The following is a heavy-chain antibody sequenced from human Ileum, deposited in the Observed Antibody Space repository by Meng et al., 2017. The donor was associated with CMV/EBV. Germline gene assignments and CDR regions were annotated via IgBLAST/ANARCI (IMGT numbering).Heavy chain of an antibody. V-gene: IGHV1-18*01. CDR2: IRGDNGNT. D-gene: IGHD1-26*01. CDR3: ARGKPNLVGATGFDH. J-gene: IGHJ4*02. CDR1: GYNFRDYG. Sequence: QVLVVQSEGEVKKTGDSVRVSCKASGYNFRDYGVTWVRQVPGQGLEWMGWIRGDNGNTNYAQKFQGRVTMTTDTFTRTAYMQLRTLRSDDSAMYYCARGKPNLVGATGFDHWGQGTLVTVSS.